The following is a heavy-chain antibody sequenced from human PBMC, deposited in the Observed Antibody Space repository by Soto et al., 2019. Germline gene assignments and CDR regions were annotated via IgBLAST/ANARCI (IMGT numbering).Heavy chain of an antibody. CDR1: GFTFSSYG. Sequence: LRLSCAASGFTFSSYGMHWVRQAPGKGLEWVAVIWYDGSNKYYADSVKGRFTISRDNSKNRLYLQMNSLRAEDTAVYYCARDYYDGSDYYYSPFDYWGQGSLVTVSS. V-gene: IGHV3-33*01. D-gene: IGHD3-22*01. CDR2: IWYDGSNK. CDR3: ARDYYDGSDYYYSPFDY. J-gene: IGHJ4*02.